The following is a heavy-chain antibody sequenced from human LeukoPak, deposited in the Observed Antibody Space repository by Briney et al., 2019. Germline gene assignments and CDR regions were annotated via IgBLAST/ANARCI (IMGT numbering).Heavy chain of an antibody. D-gene: IGHD4-23*01. J-gene: IGHJ6*03. CDR3: ARGVTTVVDYYYYYMDV. Sequence: PSETLSLTCTVSGGSISSGGYYWSWIRQHPGKGLEWIGEINHSGSTNYNPSLKSRVTISVDTSKNQFSLKLSSVTAADTAVYYCARGVTTVVDYYYYYMDVWGKGTTVTVSS. CDR1: GGSISSGGYY. CDR2: INHSGST. V-gene: IGHV4-39*07.